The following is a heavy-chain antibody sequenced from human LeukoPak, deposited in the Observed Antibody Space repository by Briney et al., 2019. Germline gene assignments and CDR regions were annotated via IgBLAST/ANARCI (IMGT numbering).Heavy chain of an antibody. D-gene: IGHD2-15*01. J-gene: IGHJ6*02. V-gene: IGHV3-23*01. CDR2: ICGSGSGT. CDR1: GFTFDSYA. CDR3: AKGSGGSCYTGMDV. Sequence: GGSLRLSCAASGFTFDSYAMTWVRQAPGKGLEWVSVICGSGSGTYYADSVKGRFTISRDNSKNTLYLQMNSLRAEDTAVYYCAKGSGGSCYTGMDVWGQGTTVTVS.